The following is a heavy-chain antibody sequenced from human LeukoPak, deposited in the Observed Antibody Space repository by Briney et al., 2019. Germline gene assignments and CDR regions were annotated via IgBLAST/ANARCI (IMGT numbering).Heavy chain of an antibody. D-gene: IGHD1-14*01. CDR1: GFTFSSYW. CDR3: ARVRTRYYGMDV. CDR2: INSDGSST. J-gene: IGHJ6*02. V-gene: IGHV3-74*01. Sequence: PGGSLRLSCAASGFTFSSYWMHWVRHAPGKGLVWVSRINSDGSSTSYADSVKGRFTISRDNAKNTLYLQMNSLRAEDTAVYYCARVRTRYYGMDVWGQGTTATVSS.